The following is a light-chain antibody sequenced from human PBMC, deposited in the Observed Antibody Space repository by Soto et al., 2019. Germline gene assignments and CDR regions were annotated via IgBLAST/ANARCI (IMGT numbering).Light chain of an antibody. CDR1: QNISHY. V-gene: IGKV1-39*01. J-gene: IGKJ3*01. CDR3: QQSYSIPRLT. Sequence: DMQMTQSPSSLSASVGDRVSITCRSSQNISHYLHWYRQRPGKAPKLLIYAASNLRSVVPSRFSGSGSETDFTLTISSLQSEDFATYYCQQSYSIPRLTFGPGTRVEIK. CDR2: AAS.